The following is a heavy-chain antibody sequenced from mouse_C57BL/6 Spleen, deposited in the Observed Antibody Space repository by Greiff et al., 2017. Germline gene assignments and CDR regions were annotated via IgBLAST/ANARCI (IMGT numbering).Heavy chain of an antibody. Sequence: VQLQQSGAELVKPGASVKLSCTASGFNIKDYYMHWVKQRTEQGLEWIGRIDPEDGETKYATKFQGKATITADTSSNTAYLQLSSLTSEDTAVYYCARIRDSSGYGYWGQGTTLTVSS. CDR1: GFNIKDYY. D-gene: IGHD3-2*02. CDR3: ARIRDSSGYGY. V-gene: IGHV14-2*01. J-gene: IGHJ2*01. CDR2: IDPEDGET.